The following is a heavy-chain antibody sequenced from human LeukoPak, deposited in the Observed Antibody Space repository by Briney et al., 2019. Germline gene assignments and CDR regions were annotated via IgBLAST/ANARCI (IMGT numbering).Heavy chain of an antibody. CDR2: IRYDGSNK. V-gene: IGHV3-30*02. J-gene: IGHJ4*02. Sequence: GGSLRLSCAASGFTFSSYGMHWVRQAPGKGLEWVAFIRYDGSNKYYADSVKGRFTISRDNSKNTLYLQMNSLRAEDTAVYYCAKDSGHYCSSTSCCAYFDYWGQGTLVTVSS. CDR1: GFTFSSYG. CDR3: AKDSGHYCSSTSCCAYFDY. D-gene: IGHD2-2*01.